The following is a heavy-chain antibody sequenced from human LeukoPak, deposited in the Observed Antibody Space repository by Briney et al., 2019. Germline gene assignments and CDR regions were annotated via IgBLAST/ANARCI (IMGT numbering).Heavy chain of an antibody. V-gene: IGHV3-21*01. CDR2: ISSSSSYI. CDR1: GFTVSSNY. J-gene: IGHJ6*02. Sequence: GGSLRLSCAASGFTVSSNYMSWVRQAPGKGLEWVSSISSSSSYIYYADSVKGRFTISRDNAKNSLYLQMNSLRAEDTAVYYCARSYSNYGNGMDVWGQGTTVTVSS. D-gene: IGHD4-11*01. CDR3: ARSYSNYGNGMDV.